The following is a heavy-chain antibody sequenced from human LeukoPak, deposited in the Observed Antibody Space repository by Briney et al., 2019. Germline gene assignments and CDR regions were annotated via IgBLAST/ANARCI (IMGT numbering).Heavy chain of an antibody. D-gene: IGHD6-13*01. V-gene: IGHV4-34*01. Sequence: PSETLSLTCAVYGGSFSGYYWSWIRQPPGKGLEWIGEINHSGSTNYNPSLKSRVTISVDTSKNQFSLKLSSVTAADTAVYYCARGLIAAAGTTDAGMDVWGQGTTVTVSS. CDR3: ARGLIAAAGTTDAGMDV. CDR2: INHSGST. J-gene: IGHJ6*02. CDR1: GGSFSGYY.